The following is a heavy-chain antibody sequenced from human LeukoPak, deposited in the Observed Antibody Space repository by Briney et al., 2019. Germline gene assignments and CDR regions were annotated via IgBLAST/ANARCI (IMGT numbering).Heavy chain of an antibody. CDR1: GFTFSSYA. Sequence: PGGSLRLACVASGFTFSSYAMNWVRQAPGKGLEWVAVISYDGSNKYYADSVKGRFTISRDNSKNTLYLQMNSLRAEDTAVYNCARSGGPTSFDYWGQGTLVTVSS. D-gene: IGHD3-16*01. CDR2: ISYDGSNK. V-gene: IGHV3-30-3*01. CDR3: ARSGGPTSFDY. J-gene: IGHJ4*02.